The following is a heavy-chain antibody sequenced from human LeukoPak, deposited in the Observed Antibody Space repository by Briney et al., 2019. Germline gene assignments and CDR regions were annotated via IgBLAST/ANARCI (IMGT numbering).Heavy chain of an antibody. Sequence: GGSLRLSCGGTGFTFRSYDMHWVRQAPGKGLEWVSAISGSGGSTYYADSVKGRFTISRDNSKNTLYLQMNSLKTEDTAVYYCTTLRPYIQPRWGQGTMVTVSS. CDR1: GFTFRSYD. J-gene: IGHJ3*01. CDR3: TTLRPYIQPR. V-gene: IGHV3-23*01. D-gene: IGHD5-18*01. CDR2: ISGSGGST.